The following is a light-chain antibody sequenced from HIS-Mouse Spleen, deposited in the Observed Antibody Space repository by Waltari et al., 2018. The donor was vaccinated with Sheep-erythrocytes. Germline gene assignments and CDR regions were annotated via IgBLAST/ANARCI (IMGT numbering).Light chain of an antibody. J-gene: IGLJ3*02. V-gene: IGLV2-14*03. CDR3: SSYTSSSTWV. CDR1: SSDVGGYNY. Sequence: QSALTQPASVSGSPGQSITIPCTGTSSDVGGYNYVSWYQQHPVKAPKLMIYDVSNRPSGVSNRFSGSKSGNTASLTISGLQAEDEADYYCSSYTSSSTWVFGGGTKLTVL. CDR2: DVS.